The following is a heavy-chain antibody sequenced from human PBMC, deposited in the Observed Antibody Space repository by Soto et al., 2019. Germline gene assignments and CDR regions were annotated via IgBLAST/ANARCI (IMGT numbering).Heavy chain of an antibody. D-gene: IGHD2-15*01. CDR1: GGSFSGYY. CDR3: ARVTGSYYYGMDV. Sequence: QVQLQQWGAGLLKPSETLSLTCAVYGGSFSGYYWSWIRQPPGKGLEWIGVINHSGSTNYNPSLKSLVTISVDTSKNQFSLKLSSVTAADPAVYYCARVTGSYYYGMDVWGQGTTVTVAS. V-gene: IGHV4-34*01. CDR2: INHSGST. J-gene: IGHJ6*02.